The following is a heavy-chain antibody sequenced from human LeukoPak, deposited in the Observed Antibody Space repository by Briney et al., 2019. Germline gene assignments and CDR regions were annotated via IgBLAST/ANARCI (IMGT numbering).Heavy chain of an antibody. CDR2: IKQDGSEK. CDR1: GFTFSSYW. Sequence: QPGGSLRLSCAASGFTFSSYWMSWVRQAPGKGLEWVANIKQDGSEKYYVDSVKGRFTISRDNAKNSLYLQMNSLRAEDTALYYCAKDLRGHIVVVTATSGVAFDYWGQGTLVTVSS. J-gene: IGHJ4*02. CDR3: AKDLRGHIVVVTATSGVAFDY. D-gene: IGHD2-21*02. V-gene: IGHV3-7*03.